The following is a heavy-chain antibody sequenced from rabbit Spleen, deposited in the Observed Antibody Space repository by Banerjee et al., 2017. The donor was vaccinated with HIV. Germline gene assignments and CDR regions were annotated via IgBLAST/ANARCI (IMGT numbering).Heavy chain of an antibody. V-gene: IGHV1S40*01. D-gene: IGHD4-1*01. CDR2: IYGGDGSST. CDR3: ARDLAGVIGWNFYL. J-gene: IGHJ4*01. CDR1: GFSFSSSDY. Sequence: QSLEESGGDLVKPGASLTLTCTASGFSFSSSDYMCWVRQAPGKGLEWISCIYGGDGSSTAYANWAKGRFTISRTSSTTVTLRMTSLTAADTATYFCARDLAGVIGWNFYLWGQGTLVTVS.